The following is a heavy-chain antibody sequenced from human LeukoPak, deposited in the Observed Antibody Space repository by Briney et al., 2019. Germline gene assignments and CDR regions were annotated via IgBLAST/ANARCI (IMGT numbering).Heavy chain of an antibody. Sequence: ASVKVSCKASGYTFTSYAMNWVRQAPGQGLEWIGWINTNTGNPTYAQGFTGRFVFSLDTSVSTAYLQISSLKAEDTAVYYCAREPYYYDSSGYYYPNWFDPWGQGTLVTVSS. CDR2: INTNTGNP. J-gene: IGHJ5*02. CDR3: AREPYYYDSSGYYYPNWFDP. V-gene: IGHV7-4-1*02. D-gene: IGHD3-22*01. CDR1: GYTFTSYA.